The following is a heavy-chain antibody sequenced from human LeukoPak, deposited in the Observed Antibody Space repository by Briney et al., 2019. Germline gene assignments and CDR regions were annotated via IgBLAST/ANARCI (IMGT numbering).Heavy chain of an antibody. D-gene: IGHD3-10*01. CDR1: GFTFSSYA. J-gene: IGHJ3*02. CDR2: ISYDGSNK. CDR3: ARAPLYGSGSYFAYAEGAFDI. Sequence: GGSLRLSCAASGFTFSSYAMHWVRQAPGKGLEWLAVISYDGSNKYYADSVKGRFTISRDNSKNTLYLQMNSLRAEDTAVYYCARAPLYGSGSYFAYAEGAFDIWGQGTMVTVSS. V-gene: IGHV3-30-3*01.